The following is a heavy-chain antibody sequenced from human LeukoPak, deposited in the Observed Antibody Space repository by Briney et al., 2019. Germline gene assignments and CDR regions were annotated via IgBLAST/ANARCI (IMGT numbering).Heavy chain of an antibody. CDR2: IYTSGST. J-gene: IGHJ4*02. V-gene: IGHV4-4*07. Sequence: SETLSLTCTVSGGSISSYYWSWIRQPAGKGLDWIGRIYTSGSTDYNPSLKSRVTMSVDTSKNQFSLRLTSVTAADTAVYYCTQGAGWLIDYWGQGILVSVSS. CDR3: TQGAGWLIDY. D-gene: IGHD3-16*01. CDR1: GGSISSYY.